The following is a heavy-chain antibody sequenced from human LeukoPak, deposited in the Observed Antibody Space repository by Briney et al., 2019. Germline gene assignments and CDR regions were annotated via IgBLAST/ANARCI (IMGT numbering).Heavy chain of an antibody. D-gene: IGHD2-21*02. Sequence: SETLSLTCAVSGGSISSSNWWSWVRQPQGKGLEWIGEIYHSGSTNYNPSLKSRVTISVDKSKNQFSLKLSSVTAADTAVYYCAREYCGGDCYYWYFDLWGRGTLVTVSS. CDR3: AREYCGGDCYYWYFDL. J-gene: IGHJ2*01. CDR1: GGSISSSNW. CDR2: IYHSGST. V-gene: IGHV4-4*02.